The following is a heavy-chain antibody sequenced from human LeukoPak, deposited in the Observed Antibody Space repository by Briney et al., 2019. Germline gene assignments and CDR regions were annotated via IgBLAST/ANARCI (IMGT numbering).Heavy chain of an antibody. CDR3: ARETRDTVYFDY. CDR1: GYSISSGYY. J-gene: IGHJ4*02. V-gene: IGHV4-38-2*02. Sequence: SETLSLTCTVSGYSISSGYYWGWIRQPPGEGLEWIGSIYHSGSTYYNPSLKSRVTISVDTSKNQFSLKLSSVTAADTAVYYCARETRDTVYFDYWGQGTLVTVSS. D-gene: IGHD4-17*01. CDR2: IYHSGST.